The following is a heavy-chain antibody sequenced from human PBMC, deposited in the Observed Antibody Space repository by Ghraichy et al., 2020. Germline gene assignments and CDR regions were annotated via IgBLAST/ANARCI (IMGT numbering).Heavy chain of an antibody. Sequence: GGSLRLSCAASGFTFRSYWMSWVRQAPGKGLEWVANIKQDGSEKYYVDSVKGRFTISRDNAKNSLYLQMNSLRAEDTAVYYCARVVTMVRGVHFDYWGQGTLVTVSS. CDR1: GFTFRSYW. J-gene: IGHJ4*02. D-gene: IGHD3-10*01. CDR2: IKQDGSEK. CDR3: ARVVTMVRGVHFDY. V-gene: IGHV3-7*03.